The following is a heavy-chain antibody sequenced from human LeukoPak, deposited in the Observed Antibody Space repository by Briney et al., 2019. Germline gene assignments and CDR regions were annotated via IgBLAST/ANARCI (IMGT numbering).Heavy chain of an antibody. CDR1: GFIVSRNY. J-gene: IGHJ5*02. CDR2: IYSGGST. V-gene: IGHV3-53*01. Sequence: GGSLRLSCAVSGFIVSRNYMSWVRQAPGKGLEWVSVIYSGGSTYYADSVKGRFTISRDNSKNTLYLQMNSLRAEDTAVYCCAREDDAWGQGTLVTVSS. CDR3: AREDDA.